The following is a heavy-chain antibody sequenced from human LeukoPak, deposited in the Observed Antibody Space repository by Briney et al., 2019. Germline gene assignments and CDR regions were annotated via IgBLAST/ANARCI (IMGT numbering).Heavy chain of an antibody. V-gene: IGHV4-38-2*02. J-gene: IGHJ4*02. D-gene: IGHD3-3*01. CDR2: IYHSGST. CDR1: GYSISSGYY. Sequence: PSETLSLTCTVSGYSISSGYYWGWIRPPPGKGLEWIGSIYHSGSTDYNPSLKSRVTISVDTSKNQFSLKLSSVTAADTAVYYCARVRTIFGVVIISPRVDYWGQGTLVTVSS. CDR3: ARVRTIFGVVIISPRVDY.